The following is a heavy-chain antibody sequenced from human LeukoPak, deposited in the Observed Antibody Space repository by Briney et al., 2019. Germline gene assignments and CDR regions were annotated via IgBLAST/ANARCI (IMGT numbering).Heavy chain of an antibody. J-gene: IGHJ4*02. V-gene: IGHV1-69*13. D-gene: IGHD1-26*01. CDR1: GGTFSSYA. CDR3: AREKGSYYSAYFDY. CDR2: IIPIFGTA. Sequence: SVKVSCKASGGTFSSYAISWERQAPGQGLEWMGGIIPIFGTANYAQKFQGRVTITADESTSTAYVELSSLRSEDTAVYYCAREKGSYYSAYFDYWGQGTLVTVSS.